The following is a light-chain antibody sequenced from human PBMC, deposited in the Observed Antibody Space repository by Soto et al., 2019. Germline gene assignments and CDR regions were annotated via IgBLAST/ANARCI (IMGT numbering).Light chain of an antibody. V-gene: IGKV3-15*01. CDR3: QHQGT. J-gene: IGKJ1*01. CDR1: QSVSSN. Sequence: EIVMTQSPATLSVSPGERATLSCRASQSVSSNLAWYQQKPGQAPRLLIYGASTRATGIPARFSGSGSGTEFTLTISSLQSEDFEVYYCQHQGTFGQGTKV. CDR2: GAS.